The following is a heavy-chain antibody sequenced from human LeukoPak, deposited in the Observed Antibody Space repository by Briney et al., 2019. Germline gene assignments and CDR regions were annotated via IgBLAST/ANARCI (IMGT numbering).Heavy chain of an antibody. CDR1: GFTFSGYG. CDR2: IWYDGSNK. Sequence: PGRSLRLSCAASGFTFSGYGMHWVCQAPGKGLEWVAVIWYDGSNKYYADSVKGRFTISRDNSKNTLYLQMNSLRAEDTAVYYCAKDQYDSSGYPLDYWGQGTLVTVSS. J-gene: IGHJ4*02. V-gene: IGHV3-33*06. CDR3: AKDQYDSSGYPLDY. D-gene: IGHD3-22*01.